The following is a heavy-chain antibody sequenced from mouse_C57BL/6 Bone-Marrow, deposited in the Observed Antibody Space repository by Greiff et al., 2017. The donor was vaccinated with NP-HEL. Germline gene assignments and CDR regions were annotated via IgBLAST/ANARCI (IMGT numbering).Heavy chain of an antibody. V-gene: IGHV1-81*01. J-gene: IGHJ4*01. CDR2: IYPRSGNT. CDR1: GYTFTSYG. Sequence: VKLQESGAELARPGASVKLSCKASGYTFTSYGISWVKQRTGQGLEWIGEIYPRSGNTYYNEKFKGKATLTADNSSSTAYMELRSLTSEDSAVYFCAREDYYAMDYWGQGTSVTVSS. CDR3: AREDYYAMDY.